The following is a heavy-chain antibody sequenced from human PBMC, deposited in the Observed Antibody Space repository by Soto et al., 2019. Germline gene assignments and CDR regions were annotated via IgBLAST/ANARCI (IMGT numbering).Heavy chain of an antibody. CDR1: GGSFSGYY. CDR2: INHSGST. Sequence: PSETLSLTCAVYGGSFSGYYWSWIRQPPGKGLEWIGEINHSGSTNYNPSLKSRVTISVDTSKNQFSLKLSSVTAADTAVYYCASGEGAAAGTGFWGQGTLVTVSS. V-gene: IGHV4-34*01. CDR3: ASGEGAAAGTGF. J-gene: IGHJ4*02. D-gene: IGHD6-13*01.